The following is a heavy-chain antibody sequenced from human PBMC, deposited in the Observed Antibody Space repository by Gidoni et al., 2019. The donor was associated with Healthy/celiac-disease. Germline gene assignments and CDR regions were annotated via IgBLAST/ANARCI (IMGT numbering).Heavy chain of an antibody. J-gene: IGHJ4*02. D-gene: IGHD3-22*01. CDR1: GYTFTGHY. CDR3: AREPTRHHDSSGYWRY. CDR2: INPNSGGT. Sequence: QLQLVQSGAEVKKPGASVKVSCKASGYTFTGHYMHWVRQAPGQGLEWMGGINPNSGGTNYAQKFQGRVTMTRDTSISTAYMELSRLRSDDTAVYYCAREPTRHHDSSGYWRYWGQGTLVTVSS. V-gene: IGHV1-2*02.